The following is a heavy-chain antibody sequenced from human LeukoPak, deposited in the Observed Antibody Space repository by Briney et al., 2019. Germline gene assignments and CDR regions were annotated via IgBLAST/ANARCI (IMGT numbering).Heavy chain of an antibody. CDR1: GGSISSYY. Sequence: SETLSLTCTVSGGSISSYYWSWIRQPPGKGLEWIGYIYYSGSTNYNPSLKSRVTISQDISKNRFSLKLSSVTAADTAVYYCARYYDVLTGYYTFDYWGQGTLVTVSS. D-gene: IGHD3-9*01. V-gene: IGHV4-59*12. J-gene: IGHJ4*02. CDR3: ARYYDVLTGYYTFDY. CDR2: IYYSGST.